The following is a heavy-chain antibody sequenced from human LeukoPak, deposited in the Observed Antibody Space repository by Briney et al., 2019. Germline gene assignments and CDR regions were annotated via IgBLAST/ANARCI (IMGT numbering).Heavy chain of an antibody. J-gene: IGHJ6*02. CDR2: IRSKTYGGTT. Sequence: GGSLRLSCTASGFTFGDYAMSWFRQAPGKGLEWVGFIRSKTYGGTTEYAVSVKGRFTISRDDSKSIAYLQMNSLGAEDTAVYYCAKDQDGSGPPYYYGMDVWGQGTTVTVSS. CDR3: AKDQDGSGPPYYYGMDV. V-gene: IGHV3-49*03. D-gene: IGHD3-10*01. CDR1: GFTFGDYA.